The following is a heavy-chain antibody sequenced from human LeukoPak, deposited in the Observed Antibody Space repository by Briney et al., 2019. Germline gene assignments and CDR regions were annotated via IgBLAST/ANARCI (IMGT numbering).Heavy chain of an antibody. CDR1: GGSISSSGYY. D-gene: IGHD3-22*01. CDR3: ATYYYDSSDYQDY. J-gene: IGHJ4*02. CDR2: IYTSGST. V-gene: IGHV4-61*02. Sequence: SETLSLTCTVSGGSISSSGYYWSWIRQPAGKGLGWIGRIYTSGSTNYNPSLKSRLTISVDTSKNQFSLKLSSVTAADTAIYYCATYYYDSSDYQDYWGQGTLVTVSS.